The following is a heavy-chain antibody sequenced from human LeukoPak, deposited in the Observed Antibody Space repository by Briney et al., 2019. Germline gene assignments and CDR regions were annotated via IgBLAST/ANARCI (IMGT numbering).Heavy chain of an antibody. CDR2: FDPEDGET. CDR3: ATDLGDSSGWLSWFDP. D-gene: IGHD6-19*01. V-gene: IGHV1-24*01. Sequence: ASVKVSCKASGGTFSSYAISWVRQAPGQGLEWMGGFDPEDGETIYAQKFQGRVTMTEDTSTDTAYMELSSLRSEDTAVYYCATDLGDSSGWLSWFDPWGQGTLVTVSS. J-gene: IGHJ5*02. CDR1: GGTFSSYA.